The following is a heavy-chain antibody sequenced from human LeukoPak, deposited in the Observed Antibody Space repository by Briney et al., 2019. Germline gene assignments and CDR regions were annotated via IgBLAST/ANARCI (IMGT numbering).Heavy chain of an antibody. CDR1: GFTFSDYF. J-gene: IGHJ4*02. CDR3: ARDLEVEGIGPTL. Sequence: GGSLRLSCAASGFTFSDYFMNWVRQAPGKGLEWVSSMSRSSSYIYYADSVKGRFTISRDNAKNSLYLQMNSLRAEDTAVYYCARDLEVEGIGPTLWGQGTLVTVSS. D-gene: IGHD2-15*01. CDR2: MSRSSSYI. V-gene: IGHV3-21*01.